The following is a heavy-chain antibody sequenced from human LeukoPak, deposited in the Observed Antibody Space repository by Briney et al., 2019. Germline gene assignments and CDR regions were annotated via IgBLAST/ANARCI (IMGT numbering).Heavy chain of an antibody. CDR3: AKAEGYDILTGLDY. V-gene: IGHV3-23*01. CDR2: IGASGGST. D-gene: IGHD3-9*01. J-gene: IGHJ4*02. Sequence: GGSLRLSCATSGFTFSSYAMSWVRQAPGKGLEWVSGIGASGGSTYYADSVKGRFTISRDNSKNTLYLQMNSLRTEDTAVYYCAKAEGYDILTGLDYWGQGTLGTGSS. CDR1: GFTFSSYA.